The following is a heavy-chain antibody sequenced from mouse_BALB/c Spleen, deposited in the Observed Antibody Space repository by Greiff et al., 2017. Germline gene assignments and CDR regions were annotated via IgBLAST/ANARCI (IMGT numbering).Heavy chain of an antibody. J-gene: IGHJ4*01. V-gene: IGHV1S56*01. CDR1: GYTFTSYY. CDR3: ASAYYGNAMDY. D-gene: IGHD2-10*01. CDR2: IYPGNVNT. Sequence: VQLQESGPELVKPGASVRISCKASGYTFTSYYIHWVKQRPGQGLEWIGWIYPGNVNTKYNEKFKGKATLTADKSSSTAYMQLSSLTSEDSAVYFCASAYYGNAMDYWGQGTSVTVSS.